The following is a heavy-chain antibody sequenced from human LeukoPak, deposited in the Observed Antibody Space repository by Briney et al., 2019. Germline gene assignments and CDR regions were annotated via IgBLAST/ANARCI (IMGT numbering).Heavy chain of an antibody. D-gene: IGHD3-10*01. CDR3: ARDRYYGSGGRSWYYYGMDV. CDR1: GGSISYYY. J-gene: IGHJ6*02. Sequence: KPSETLSLTCSVSGGSISYYYWSWIRQFPGKGLEWIGYISDGEGPDYNPSLQSRVTIYVDSSKNQFSLKLSSVTAADTAVYYCARDRYYGSGGRSWYYYGMDVWGQGTTVTVSS. CDR2: ISDGEGP. V-gene: IGHV4-59*01.